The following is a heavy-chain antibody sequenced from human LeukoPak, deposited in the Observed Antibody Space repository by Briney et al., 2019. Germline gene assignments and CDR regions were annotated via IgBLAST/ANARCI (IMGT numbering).Heavy chain of an antibody. J-gene: IGHJ4*02. CDR3: ATYGDYVGPGPLVFDY. CDR1: PFTFSTYA. Sequence: AGGSLRLSCAATPFTFSTYAMSWVRQAPGKGLEWVSAISVSGGNTYYADSVKGRFTISRDNSKNTLYLQMNSLRADNTAVYYCATYGDYVGPGPLVFDYWAREPWSPSPQ. D-gene: IGHD4-17*01. V-gene: IGHV3-23*01. CDR2: ISVSGGNT.